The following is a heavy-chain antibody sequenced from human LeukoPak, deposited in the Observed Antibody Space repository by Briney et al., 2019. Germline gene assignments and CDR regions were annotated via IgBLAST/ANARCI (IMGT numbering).Heavy chain of an antibody. CDR2: ISSSISYT. J-gene: IGHJ4*02. D-gene: IGHD3-10*01. V-gene: IGHV3-11*06. Sequence: GGSLRLSCAASGFTFSDYYMSWIRQAPGKGLEWLSYISSSISYTNYADSVKGRFTISRDNSKKTLYLEVNSLRPEDTAVYYCARGSHQDYFGSMTYLFDYWGQGILVTVSS. CDR1: GFTFSDYY. CDR3: ARGSHQDYFGSMTYLFDY.